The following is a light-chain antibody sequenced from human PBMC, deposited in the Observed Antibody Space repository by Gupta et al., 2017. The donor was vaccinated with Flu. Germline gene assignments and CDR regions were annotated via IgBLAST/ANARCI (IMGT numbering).Light chain of an antibody. Sequence: QSALTQPASVSGSPGQSITISCTGTSSDIGAYDFVSWYQHHPGEAPKLLIFEVSRRPSGISERFSGSRTGNMASLTVSGLQTDDEADDYCTSWTRSDTLVFGTGSKVTV. CDR1: SSDIGAYDF. CDR3: TSWTRSDTLV. V-gene: IGLV2-14*01. J-gene: IGLJ1*01. CDR2: EVS.